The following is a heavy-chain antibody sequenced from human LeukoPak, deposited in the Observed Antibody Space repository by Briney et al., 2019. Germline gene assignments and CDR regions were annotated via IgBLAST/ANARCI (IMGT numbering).Heavy chain of an antibody. Sequence: ASVKVSCKASGYTXTGYYMHWVRQAPGQGLEWMGWINPNSGGTNYAQKFQGRVTMTRDTSISTAYMELSRLRSDDTAVYYCARDGYGDSYFDYWGQGTLVTVSS. CDR2: INPNSGGT. J-gene: IGHJ4*02. CDR3: ARDGYGDSYFDY. CDR1: GYTXTGYY. D-gene: IGHD4-17*01. V-gene: IGHV1-2*02.